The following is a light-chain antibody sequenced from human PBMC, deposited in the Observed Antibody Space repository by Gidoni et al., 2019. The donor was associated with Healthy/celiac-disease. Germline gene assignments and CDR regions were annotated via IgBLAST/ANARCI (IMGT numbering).Light chain of an antibody. Sequence: DIVMTQSPDSLAVSLGERATINCKSSQSVFYSSNNKNYLAWYQQKPGQPPTLLIYWASTPESGVPDRFSGSGSGTDFTLTISSLQAEDVAVYYCQQYYSTLPTFGQGTKVEIK. V-gene: IGKV4-1*01. J-gene: IGKJ1*01. CDR3: QQYYSTLPT. CDR2: WAS. CDR1: QSVFYSSNNKNY.